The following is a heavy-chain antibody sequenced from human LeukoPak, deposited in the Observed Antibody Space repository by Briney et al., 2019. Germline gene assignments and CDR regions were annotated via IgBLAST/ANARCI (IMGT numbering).Heavy chain of an antibody. V-gene: IGHV4-4*07. CDR3: ARGLHGYSSPYNWFDP. CDR2: IYTSGST. Sequence: PSETLSLTCTVSGGSISSYYWSWIRQPAGKGLEWIGRIYTSGSTNYNPSLKSRVTMSVDTSKNQFSLKLSSVTAADTAVYYCARGLHGYSSPYNWFDPWGQGTLVTVSS. CDR1: GGSISSYY. J-gene: IGHJ5*02. D-gene: IGHD5-24*01.